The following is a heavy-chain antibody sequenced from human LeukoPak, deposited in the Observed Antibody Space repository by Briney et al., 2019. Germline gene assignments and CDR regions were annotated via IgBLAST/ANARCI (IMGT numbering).Heavy chain of an antibody. CDR3: ARGRYCSADICSGGDAFDI. J-gene: IGHJ3*02. CDR1: GGSFSDYS. CDR2: IYTRGST. Sequence: SETLSLTCAVYGGSFSDYSWAWIRQPPGRGLEWIGRIYTRGSTNYNPSLKSRVTMSVDTSKNQFSLKLSSVTAADTAVYYCARGRYCSADICSGGDAFDIWGQGTMVSVSS. D-gene: IGHD2-15*01. V-gene: IGHV4-59*10.